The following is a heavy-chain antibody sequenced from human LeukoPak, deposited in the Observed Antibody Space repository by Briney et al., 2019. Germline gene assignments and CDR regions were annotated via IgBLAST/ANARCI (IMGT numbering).Heavy chain of an antibody. CDR3: ARDTKYAFDN. J-gene: IGHJ4*02. Sequence: GGPLRLSCAASGFTFSDYGMNWVRQAPGKGLEWISYVGISSGNTKYADSVKGRFTISGDKAKNSLYLQMNSLRVEDTAVYYCARDTKYAFDNWGQGTLVTVSS. CDR2: VGISSGNT. V-gene: IGHV3-48*01. D-gene: IGHD2-2*01. CDR1: GFTFSDYG.